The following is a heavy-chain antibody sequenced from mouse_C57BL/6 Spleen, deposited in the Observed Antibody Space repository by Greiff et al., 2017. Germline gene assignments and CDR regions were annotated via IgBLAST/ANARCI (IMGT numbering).Heavy chain of an antibody. V-gene: IGHV5-17*01. J-gene: IGHJ4*01. Sequence: EVHLVDSGGGLFKPGGSLKPSFAASGFTFCDYGLHLVRQAPEKGLEWVAYISSGSNTIYYVDPVKGRFTSSRDNAKTTLFLQMTSLRSEDTAMDYCARWGYDNYYYAMDDWGQGNSVNDSS. CDR3: ARWGYDNYYYAMDD. CDR1: GFTFCDYG. CDR2: ISSGSNTI. D-gene: IGHD2-10*02.